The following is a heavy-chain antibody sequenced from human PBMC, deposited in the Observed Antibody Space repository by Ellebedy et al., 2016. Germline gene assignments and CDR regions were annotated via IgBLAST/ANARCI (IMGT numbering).Heavy chain of an antibody. Sequence: SETLSLTCTVSGGSISSSHYYWAWIRQPPGKGLEWIGSIYYSGTTYYNPSLKSRVTKSVDTANNQFSLKLCSVTAADTAVYYCASTRAAAGIGYYGMDVWGQGTTVTVSS. V-gene: IGHV4-39*01. J-gene: IGHJ6*02. CDR1: GGSISSSHYY. CDR2: IYYSGTT. CDR3: ASTRAAAGIGYYGMDV. D-gene: IGHD6-13*01.